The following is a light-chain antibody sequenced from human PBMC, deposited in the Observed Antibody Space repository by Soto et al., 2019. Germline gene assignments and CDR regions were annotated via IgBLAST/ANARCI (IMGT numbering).Light chain of an antibody. J-gene: IGLJ1*01. CDR2: DVS. Sequence: QSVLTQPRSVSGSPGQSVTISCTGTSSDVGGYNYVSWYQQHPGKAPKLMIYDVSKRPSGVPDRFSGSKSGNTASLTISGLHAEDEADYYCCSYAGSYPYVFGTGTKLTVL. CDR3: CSYAGSYPYV. V-gene: IGLV2-11*01. CDR1: SSDVGGYNY.